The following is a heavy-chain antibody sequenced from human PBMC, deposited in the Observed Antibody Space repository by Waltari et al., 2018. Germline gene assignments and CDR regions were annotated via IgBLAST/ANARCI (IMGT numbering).Heavy chain of an antibody. V-gene: IGHV4-34*01. D-gene: IGHD3-10*01. Sequence: QVQLQQWGAGLLKPSETLSLTCAVYGGSFSGYYWSWIRQPPGKGLEWIGEINHSGSTNYNPSLKSRVTISVDTSKNQFSLKLSSVTAADTAVYYCARGKGAYYGSGSQGYYYMDVWGKGTTVTVSS. CDR1: GGSFSGYY. CDR2: INHSGST. J-gene: IGHJ6*03. CDR3: ARGKGAYYGSGSQGYYYMDV.